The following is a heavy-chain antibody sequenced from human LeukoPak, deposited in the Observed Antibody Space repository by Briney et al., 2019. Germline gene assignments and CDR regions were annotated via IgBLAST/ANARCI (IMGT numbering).Heavy chain of an antibody. CDR1: GGSISSSSYY. J-gene: IGHJ4*02. CDR2: IYYSGST. CDR3: ARHPTPSGSYFPKNFDY. V-gene: IGHV4-39*01. Sequence: MPSETLSLTCTVSGGSISSSSYYWGWIRQPPGKGLEWIGSIYYSGSTYYNPPLKSRVTISVDTSKNQFSLKLSSVTAADTAVYYCARHPTPSGSYFPKNFDYWGQGALVTVSS. D-gene: IGHD3-10*01.